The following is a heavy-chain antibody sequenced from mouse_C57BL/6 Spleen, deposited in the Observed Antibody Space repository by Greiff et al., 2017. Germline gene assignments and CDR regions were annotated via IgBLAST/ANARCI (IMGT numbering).Heavy chain of an antibody. Sequence: EVQGVESGGGLVQPKGSLKLSCAASGFSFNTYAMNWVRQAPGKGLEWVARIRSKSNNYATYYADSVKDRFTISRDDSESMLYLQMNNLKTEDTAMYYCVRHYGYYFDVWGTGTTVTVSS. CDR3: VRHYGYYFDV. CDR1: GFSFNTYA. D-gene: IGHD2-2*01. CDR2: IRSKSNNYAT. V-gene: IGHV10-1*01. J-gene: IGHJ1*03.